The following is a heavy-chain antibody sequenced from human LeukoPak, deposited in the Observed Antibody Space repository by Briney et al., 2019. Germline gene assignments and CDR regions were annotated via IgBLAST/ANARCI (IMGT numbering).Heavy chain of an antibody. CDR1: GGSISSSSYY. J-gene: IGHJ6*03. D-gene: IGHD5-12*01. Sequence: SETLSRTCTVSGGSISSSSYYGAWIRQPPGKGLEWIGSIYYSGSTYYNPSLKSRVTISVDTSKNQFSLKLSSVTAADTAVYYCARHGLGGYEYYYYYMDVWGKGTTVTTSS. CDR2: IYYSGST. V-gene: IGHV4-39*01. CDR3: ARHGLGGYEYYYYYMDV.